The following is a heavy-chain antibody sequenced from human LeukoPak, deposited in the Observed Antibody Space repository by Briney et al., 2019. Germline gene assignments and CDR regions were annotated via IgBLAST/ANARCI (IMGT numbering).Heavy chain of an antibody. CDR1: GFTFSSYG. J-gene: IGHJ4*02. D-gene: IGHD3-22*01. CDR3: ARDYYDSSGFPDY. Sequence: PGGSLRLSCAASGFTFSSYGMHWVRQAPGKGLEWVAVIWYDGSNKYYADSMKGRFTISRDNSKNTLYLQMNSLRAEDTAVYYCARDYYDSSGFPDYWGQGTLVTVSS. V-gene: IGHV3-33*01. CDR2: IWYDGSNK.